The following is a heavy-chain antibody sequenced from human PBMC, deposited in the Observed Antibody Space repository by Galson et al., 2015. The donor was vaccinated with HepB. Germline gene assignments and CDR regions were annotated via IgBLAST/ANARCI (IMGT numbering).Heavy chain of an antibody. Sequence: QSGAEVKKPGESLKISCKASGYRFSNYWIGWVRQMPGKGLEWIGIIYPSDYDLRYSPSPQGQVTISVDKSVTTTYLQWDSLKASDSAMYYCARRSFSYVDYWGQGTLVTVSS. CDR2: IYPSDYDL. V-gene: IGHV5-51*01. J-gene: IGHJ4*02. CDR1: GYRFSNYW. D-gene: IGHD3-16*01. CDR3: ARRSFSYVDY.